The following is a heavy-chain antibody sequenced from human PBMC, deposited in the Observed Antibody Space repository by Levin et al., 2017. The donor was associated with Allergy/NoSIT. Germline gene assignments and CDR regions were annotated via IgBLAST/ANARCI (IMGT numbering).Heavy chain of an antibody. CDR1: GYTFTGYY. Sequence: ASVKVSCKASGYTFTGYYMHWVRQAPGQGLEWMGWINPNSGGTNYAQKFQGRVTMTRDTSISTAYMELSRLRSDDTAVYYCARDDIVVVPAAILLGGFDPWGQGTLVTVSS. CDR2: INPNSGGT. J-gene: IGHJ5*02. D-gene: IGHD2-2*01. V-gene: IGHV1-2*02. CDR3: ARDDIVVVPAAILLGGFDP.